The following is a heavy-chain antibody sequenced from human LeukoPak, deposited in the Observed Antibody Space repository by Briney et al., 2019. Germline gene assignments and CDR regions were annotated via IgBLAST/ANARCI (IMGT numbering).Heavy chain of an antibody. CDR3: AKDSSGYYFDYFDY. CDR1: GFTFSIYA. D-gene: IGHD3-22*01. V-gene: IGHV3-23*01. J-gene: IGHJ4*02. CDR2: ISGSGGST. Sequence: GGSPRLSCAASGFTFSIYAMSWVRQAPGKGLEWVSAISGSGGSTYYADSVKGRFTISRDNSKNTLYLQMNSLRAEDTAVYYCAKDSSGYYFDYFDYWGQGTLVTVSS.